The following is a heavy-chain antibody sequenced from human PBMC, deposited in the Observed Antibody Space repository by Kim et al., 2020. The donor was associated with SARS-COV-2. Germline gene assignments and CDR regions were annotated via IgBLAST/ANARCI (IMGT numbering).Heavy chain of an antibody. J-gene: IGHJ4*01. CDR1: GYTFSDYH. D-gene: IGHD1-20*01. CDR2: INCKSGGT. CDR3: VTWIRGLAGRLPY. V-gene: IGHV1-2*02. Sequence: ASVKVSCKASGYTFSDYHIHWVRQAPGQGPVWMGTINCKSGGTMYAKMFQDRVTMTRDTCINAAYMDLSGPMSDDTAVYYCVTWIRGLAGRLPYWGQGTLVAVSS.